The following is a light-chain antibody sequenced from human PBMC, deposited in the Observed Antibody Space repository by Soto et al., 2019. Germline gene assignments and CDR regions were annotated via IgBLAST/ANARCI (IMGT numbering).Light chain of an antibody. CDR2: AAS. V-gene: IGKV1-39*01. Sequence: DIQLTQSHSSLSAPVGDRVTITCRASKSISGYLNWYQQKPGKAPKLLIYAASSLQSGVPSRFSGSGSGTDFTLTISSLQPEDFATYYCQQSYSTPPDTFGQGTKLEIK. J-gene: IGKJ2*01. CDR3: QQSYSTPPDT. CDR1: KSISGY.